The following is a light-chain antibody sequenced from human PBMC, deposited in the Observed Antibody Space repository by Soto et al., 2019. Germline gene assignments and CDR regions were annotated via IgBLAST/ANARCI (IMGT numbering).Light chain of an antibody. CDR1: QNIRDS. Sequence: DIVLTQSPATLSLSPGERATLSCRASQNIRDSLVWYQQKPGQAPRLLIYDVSNRATGIPARFSGSGYGTDFTVTISSLEPEDVAVYYCHQRYSWPITFGQGTRLEIK. CDR3: HQRYSWPIT. J-gene: IGKJ5*01. V-gene: IGKV3-11*01. CDR2: DVS.